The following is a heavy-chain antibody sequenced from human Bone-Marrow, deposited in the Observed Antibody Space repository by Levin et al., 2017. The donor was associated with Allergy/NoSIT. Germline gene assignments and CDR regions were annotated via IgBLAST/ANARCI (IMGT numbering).Heavy chain of an antibody. CDR1: GFTFSSYA. Sequence: GGSLRLSCAASGFTFSSYAMSWVRQAPGKGLEWVSAISGSGGSTYYADSVKGRFTISRDNSKNTLYLQMNSLRAEDTAVYYCAKDLYYDFWSGYYTRGMDVWPRDHGHRLL. CDR2: ISGSGGST. D-gene: IGHD3-3*01. V-gene: IGHV3-23*01. CDR3: AKDLYYDFWSGYYTRGMDV. J-gene: IGHJ6*02.